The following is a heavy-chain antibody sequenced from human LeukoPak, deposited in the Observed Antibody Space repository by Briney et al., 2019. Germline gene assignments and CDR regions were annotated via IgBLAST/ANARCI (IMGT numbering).Heavy chain of an antibody. Sequence: ASVKVSFKASGYTFTGYYMHWVRHAPGQGLEWMGWINPNSGGTNYAQKFQGRVTMTRDTSIRTAYMELSRLRSDDTAVYYCARGDGFHNWFDPWGQGTLVTVSS. V-gene: IGHV1-2*02. CDR3: ARGDGFHNWFDP. CDR1: GYTFTGYY. D-gene: IGHD3-16*01. CDR2: INPNSGGT. J-gene: IGHJ5*02.